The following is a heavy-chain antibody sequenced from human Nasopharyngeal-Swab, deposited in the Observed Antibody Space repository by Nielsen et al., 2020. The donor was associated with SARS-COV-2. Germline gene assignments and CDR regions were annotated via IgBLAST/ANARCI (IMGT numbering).Heavy chain of an antibody. CDR2: ISGSGGST. CDR1: GFTFSSYA. V-gene: IGHV3-23*01. D-gene: IGHD2-8*01. CDR3: ARAHTRSCTDGVCFRSQVYNWFDP. Sequence: GGSLRLSCAASGFTFSSYAMSWVRQAPGKGLEWVSAISGSGGSTYYADSVKGRFTISRDNSKNTLYLQMNSLRAEDTAVYYCARAHTRSCTDGVCFRSQVYNWFDPWGQGTLVTVSS. J-gene: IGHJ5*02.